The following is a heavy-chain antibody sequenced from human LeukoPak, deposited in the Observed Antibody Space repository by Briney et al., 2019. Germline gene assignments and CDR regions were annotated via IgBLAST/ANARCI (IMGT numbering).Heavy chain of an antibody. Sequence: GGSLRLSCAASGFTVSSNYIWVRQAPGKGLEWVSVTSSGGSTSYADSVKGRFTISRDDPHNTLYLQMNSLRAEDTAVYFCARGGVDYYGSGTYYLMYYFDYWGQGALVTVSS. CDR3: ARGGVDYYGSGTYYLMYYFDY. CDR1: GFTVSSNY. J-gene: IGHJ4*02. D-gene: IGHD3-10*01. CDR2: TSSGGST. V-gene: IGHV3-53*01.